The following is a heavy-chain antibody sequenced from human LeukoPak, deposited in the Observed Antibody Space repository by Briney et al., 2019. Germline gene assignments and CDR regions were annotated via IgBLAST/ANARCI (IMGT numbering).Heavy chain of an antibody. CDR3: ARDRRYNDYDYCFDS. CDR1: GYTFTAYY. J-gene: IGHJ4*02. D-gene: IGHD5-12*01. CDR2: INPSAGST. V-gene: IGHV1-46*01. Sequence: GASVKVSCKASGYTFTAYYMHWVRQAPGHELEWMGLINPSAGSTTYAQKFQGRVAMTRDTSTSTVYMELSSLRSEDTAVYYCARDRRYNDYDYCFDSWGQGTLVTVSS.